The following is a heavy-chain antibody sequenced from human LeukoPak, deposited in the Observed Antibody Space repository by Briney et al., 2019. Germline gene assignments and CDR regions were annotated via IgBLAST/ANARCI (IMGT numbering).Heavy chain of an antibody. CDR2: IYTSGST. V-gene: IGHV4-4*07. J-gene: IGHJ4*02. D-gene: IGHD6-13*01. CDR1: GGSISSYY. Sequence: SETLSLTCTVSGGSISSYYWSWIRQPAGKGLEWIGRIYTSGSTNYNPSLKSRVTMSVDTSKNQFSLKLNSVTAADTAVYYCARGCPGGYSSSWYYYFDYWGQGTLVTVSS. CDR3: ARGCPGGYSSSWYYYFDY.